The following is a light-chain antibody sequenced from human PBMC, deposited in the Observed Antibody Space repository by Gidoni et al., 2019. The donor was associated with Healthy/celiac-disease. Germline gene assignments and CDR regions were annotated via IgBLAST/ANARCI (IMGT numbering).Light chain of an antibody. CDR2: GAS. CDR1: QSVSSN. J-gene: IGKJ1*01. V-gene: IGKV3-15*01. CDR3: QQYNNWPTWT. Sequence: EIVMTQSPATLSVSPGESATLSCRASQSVSSNLAWYQQKPGQAPRLRIYGASTRATGIPARFSGSGSGTEFTLTISSLQSEDFAVYYCQQYNNWPTWTFGQGTKVEIK.